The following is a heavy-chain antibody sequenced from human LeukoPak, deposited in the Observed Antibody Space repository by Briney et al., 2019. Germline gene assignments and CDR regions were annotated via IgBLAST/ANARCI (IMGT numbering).Heavy chain of an antibody. Sequence: QPGGSLILSCAASGFTFSNSGMRWVRQAPGKGLEWVSSISASGGSTYYADSVKGRFTISGDNSKNTLYLQMSSLTAEDTAVYYCAKGWYGSDYWGQGTLVTVSS. J-gene: IGHJ4*02. D-gene: IGHD6-13*01. CDR1: GFTFSNSG. CDR2: ISASGGST. CDR3: AKGWYGSDY. V-gene: IGHV3-23*01.